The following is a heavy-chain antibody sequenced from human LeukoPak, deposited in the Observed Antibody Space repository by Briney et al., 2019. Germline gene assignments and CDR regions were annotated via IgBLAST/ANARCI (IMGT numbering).Heavy chain of an antibody. Sequence: ASVKVSCKASGYTFTSYYMHWVRQAPGQGLEWMGIINPSGGSTSYAQKFQGRVTITRDTSASTAYMELSSLRSEDTAVYYCARGMGCHTGSCFGPFDYWGQGTLVTVSS. D-gene: IGHD2-15*01. V-gene: IGHV1-46*01. CDR1: GYTFTSYY. J-gene: IGHJ4*02. CDR3: ARGMGCHTGSCFGPFDY. CDR2: INPSGGST.